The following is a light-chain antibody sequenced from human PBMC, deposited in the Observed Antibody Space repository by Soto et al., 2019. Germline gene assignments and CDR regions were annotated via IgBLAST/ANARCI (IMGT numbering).Light chain of an antibody. CDR1: QSVSSNY. Sequence: VLTQSPGTLSLSPGERATLSCRASQSVSSNYLAWYQHKPGQAPRLLIYGASGRASGIPDRFSGSGSGTDFTLSISRLEPEDSAVYYCQQYGSSLITFGQGTRLEI. V-gene: IGKV3-20*01. CDR2: GAS. CDR3: QQYGSSLIT. J-gene: IGKJ5*01.